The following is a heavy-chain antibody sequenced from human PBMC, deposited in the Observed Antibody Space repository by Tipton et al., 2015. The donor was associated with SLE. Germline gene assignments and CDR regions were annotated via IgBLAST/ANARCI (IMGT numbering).Heavy chain of an antibody. CDR1: GGSFSGYY. Sequence: TLSLTCAVYGGSFSGYYWAWIRQPPGKGLEWIGEINHSGSANYNPSLKSRVTMSVEKSKNQFSLKLNSVTAADTAVYYCARGWDYNFWSGYADYWGQGTLVTVSS. J-gene: IGHJ4*02. V-gene: IGHV4-34*01. CDR2: INHSGSA. D-gene: IGHD3-3*01. CDR3: ARGWDYNFWSGYADY.